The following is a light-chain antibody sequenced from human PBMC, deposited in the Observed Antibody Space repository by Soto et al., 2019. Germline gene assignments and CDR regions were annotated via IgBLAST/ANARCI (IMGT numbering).Light chain of an antibody. J-gene: IGKJ4*01. CDR1: QIVSSN. V-gene: IGKV3-15*01. Sequence: EVVMTQSPATLPVSLGYRATLSCRASQIVSSNLAWYQQKPGQAPRLLIYGASTRATGIPARFSGSGSGTEFTLTISSLQSEDFAVYSCQQYNNWPLTFGGGTKVDIK. CDR2: GAS. CDR3: QQYNNWPLT.